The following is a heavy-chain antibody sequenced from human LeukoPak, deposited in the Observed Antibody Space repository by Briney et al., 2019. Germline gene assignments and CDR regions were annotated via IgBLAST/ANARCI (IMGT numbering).Heavy chain of an antibody. J-gene: IGHJ6*02. CDR3: ARGSVWFGELSYYYYYGMDV. D-gene: IGHD3-10*01. CDR2: IIPIFGTA. Sequence: SLKVSCKASGGTFSSYAISWVRQAPGQGLEWMGGIIPIFGTANYAQKFQGRVTIAADESTSTAYMELSSLRSEDTAVYYCARGSVWFGELSYYYYYGMDVWGQGTTVTVSS. CDR1: GGTFSSYA. V-gene: IGHV1-69*13.